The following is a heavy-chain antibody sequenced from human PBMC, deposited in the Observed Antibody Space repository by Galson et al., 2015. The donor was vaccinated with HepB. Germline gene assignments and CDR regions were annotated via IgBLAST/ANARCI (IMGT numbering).Heavy chain of an antibody. D-gene: IGHD6-19*01. Sequence: SLRLSCAASGFTFSSYAMSWVRQAPGKGLEWVSAISGSGGSTYYADSVKGRFTISRDNSKNTLYLQMNSLRAEDTAVYYCAKDRAYSSGWYGAGYWGQGTLVTVSS. CDR3: AKDRAYSSGWYGAGY. CDR1: GFTFSSYA. V-gene: IGHV3-23*01. J-gene: IGHJ4*02. CDR2: ISGSGGST.